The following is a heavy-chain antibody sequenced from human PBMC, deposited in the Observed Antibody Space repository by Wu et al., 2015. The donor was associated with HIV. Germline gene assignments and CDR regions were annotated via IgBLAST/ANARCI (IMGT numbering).Heavy chain of an antibody. CDR2: IIPIFGTA. CDR3: ARALTEHPREFRSALGQWPKYDAFDI. Sequence: QVQLVQSGAEVKKPGSSVKVSCKASGGTFSSYAISWVRQAPGQGLEWMGGIIPIFGTANYAQKFQGRVTITTDESTSTAYMELSSLRSEDTAVYYCARALTEHPREFRSALGQWPKYDAFDIWGQGTMVTVSS. J-gene: IGHJ3*02. V-gene: IGHV1-69*05. D-gene: IGHD6-19*01. CDR1: GGTFSSYA.